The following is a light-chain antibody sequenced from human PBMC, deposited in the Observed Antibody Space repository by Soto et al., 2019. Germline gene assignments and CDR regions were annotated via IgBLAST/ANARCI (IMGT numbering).Light chain of an antibody. CDR2: KAS. Sequence: IQMTQSPSTLSGSEGDRVTITCRASPTISSWLGWYQQQPQEAPKLLIYKASTLKSGVPSRFSGSGSGTEFPLTISSLQPDDFATYYCQHYNSYSEAFGQGTKV. J-gene: IGKJ1*01. V-gene: IGKV1-5*03. CDR1: PTISSW. CDR3: QHYNSYSEA.